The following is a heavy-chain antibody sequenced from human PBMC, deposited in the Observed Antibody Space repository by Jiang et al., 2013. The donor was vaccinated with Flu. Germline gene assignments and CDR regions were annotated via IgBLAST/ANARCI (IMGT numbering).Heavy chain of an antibody. Sequence: GLVKPLETLSLTCTVSGGSVSSGSYYWSWIRQPPGKGLEWIGYIHYSGSTNYNPSLKSRVTISVDTSKNQFSLKLSSVTAADTAVYYCARSGYNWNDLFDYWGQGTLVTVSS. V-gene: IGHV4-61*01. D-gene: IGHD1-20*01. CDR1: GGSVSSGSYY. CDR3: ARSGYNWNDLFDY. J-gene: IGHJ4*02. CDR2: IHYSGST.